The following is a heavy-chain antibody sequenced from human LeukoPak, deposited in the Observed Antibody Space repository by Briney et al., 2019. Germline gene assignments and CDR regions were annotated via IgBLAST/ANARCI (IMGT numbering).Heavy chain of an antibody. Sequence: SVKVSCKASGGTFSSYAISWVRQAPGQGLEWMGRIIPIFGIANYAQEFQGRVTITADKSTSTAYMELSSLRSEDTAVYYCAQAYCSSTSCYKNKVAYDYWGQGTLVTVSS. CDR1: GGTFSSYA. CDR2: IIPIFGIA. J-gene: IGHJ4*02. D-gene: IGHD2-2*02. CDR3: AQAYCSSTSCYKNKVAYDY. V-gene: IGHV1-69*04.